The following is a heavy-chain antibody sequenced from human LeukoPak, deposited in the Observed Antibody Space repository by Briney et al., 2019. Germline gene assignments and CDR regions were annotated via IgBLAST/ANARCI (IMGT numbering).Heavy chain of an antibody. CDR1: GFTFSGFS. CDR2: ISGVGTYK. J-gene: IGHJ4*02. CDR3: VRGIGGDYDFDY. D-gene: IGHD2-21*02. Sequence: GGSLSLSCAASGFTFSGFSVNWVRQAPGKGLEWVSSISGVGTYKYYADSLKGRFTISRDNAKNSLYLQMDSLRAEDTAMYYCVRGIGGDYDFDYWGQGTLVTVSS. V-gene: IGHV3-21*01.